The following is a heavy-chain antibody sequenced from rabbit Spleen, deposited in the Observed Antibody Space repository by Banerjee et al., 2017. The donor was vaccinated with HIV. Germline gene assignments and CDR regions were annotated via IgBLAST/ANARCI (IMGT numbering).Heavy chain of an antibody. CDR2: IDIGSSGFT. V-gene: IGHV1S40*01. CDR3: ARNYVNAFDP. Sequence: QSLEESGGDLVKPGASLTLTCTASGVSFSSSSYMCWVRQAPGKGLEWIACIDIGSSGFTYFATWAKGRFTCSKTSSTTVTLQMTSLTAADTATYFCARNYVNAFDPWGQGTLVTVS. J-gene: IGHJ2*01. CDR1: GVSFSSSSY. D-gene: IGHD1-1*01.